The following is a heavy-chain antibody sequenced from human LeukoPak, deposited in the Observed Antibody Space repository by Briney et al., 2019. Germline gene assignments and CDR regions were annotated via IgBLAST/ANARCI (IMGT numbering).Heavy chain of an antibody. CDR3: ARVDYDSADAFDI. CDR1: GGSISSSSYS. Sequence: SETLSLTCTVSGGSISSSSYSWGWIRQPPGKGLEWIGSIYYSGSTYYNPSLKSRVTISVDRSKNQFSLKLSSVTAADTAVYYCARVDYDSADAFDIWGQGTMVTVTS. V-gene: IGHV4-39*07. D-gene: IGHD3-22*01. CDR2: IYYSGST. J-gene: IGHJ3*02.